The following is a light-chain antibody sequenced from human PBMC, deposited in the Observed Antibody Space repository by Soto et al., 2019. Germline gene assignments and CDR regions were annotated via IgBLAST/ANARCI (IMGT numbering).Light chain of an antibody. J-gene: IGLJ3*02. CDR2: RNN. CDR3: AAWDDSLSGWV. CDR1: SSNIGSNY. Sequence: QSVLTQPPSASGTPGQRVTISCSGSSSNIGSNYVYWYQQLPGTVLKLLLYRNNQRPSGVPDRFSGSKSGASASLAISGLRSEDEGDYYCAAWDDSLSGWVFGGGTKLTVL. V-gene: IGLV1-47*01.